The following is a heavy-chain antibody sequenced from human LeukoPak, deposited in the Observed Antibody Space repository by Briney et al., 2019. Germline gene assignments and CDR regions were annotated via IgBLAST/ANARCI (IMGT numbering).Heavy chain of an antibody. CDR2: ISSGSSTI. CDR3: ARAYYYGSGSYSFDS. D-gene: IGHD3-10*01. Sequence: GGCLRLSCAASAFTFSYYSMNWVRQAPGKGLEWVSYISSGSSTIYYADSVKSRFALSRDKGKNSLYLQMNSMRDEDTAVYCCARAYYYGSGSYSFDSWGQGTLVTVSS. J-gene: IGHJ4*02. CDR1: AFTFSYYS. V-gene: IGHV3-48*02.